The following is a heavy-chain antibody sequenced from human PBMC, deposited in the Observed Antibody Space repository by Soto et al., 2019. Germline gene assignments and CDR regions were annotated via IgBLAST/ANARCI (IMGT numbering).Heavy chain of an antibody. CDR3: AKDEKLLRFPSNY. V-gene: IGHV3-30*18. Sequence: GGSLRLSCAASGFTFSSYGMHWVRQAPGKGLEWVAVISYDGSNKYYADSVKGRFTISRDNSKNTLYLQMNSLRAEDTAVYYCAKDEKLLRFPSNYWGQGTLVTVSS. CDR1: GFTFSSYG. CDR2: ISYDGSNK. D-gene: IGHD3-10*01. J-gene: IGHJ4*02.